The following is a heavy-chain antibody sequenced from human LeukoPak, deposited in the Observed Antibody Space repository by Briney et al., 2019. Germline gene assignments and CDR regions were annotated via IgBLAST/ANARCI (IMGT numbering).Heavy chain of an antibody. D-gene: IGHD6-19*01. CDR2: IGTSGNPI. Sequence: GGSLRLSCAASGFTFSGYIMNWVRQAPGKGLEWVSFIGTSGNPIYYADSVKGRFTVSRDNAKNSLYLQMNSLRAEDTAVYYCARDQWLDYWGQGTLVTVSS. CDR3: ARDQWLDY. J-gene: IGHJ4*02. CDR1: GFTFSGYI. V-gene: IGHV3-48*01.